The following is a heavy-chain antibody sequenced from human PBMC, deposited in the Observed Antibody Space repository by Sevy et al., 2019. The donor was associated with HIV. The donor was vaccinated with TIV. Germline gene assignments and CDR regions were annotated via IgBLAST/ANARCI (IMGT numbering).Heavy chain of an antibody. V-gene: IGHV4-4*07. CDR2: IYTSGSA. CDR3: AREVKGIAVAGTRANWFDP. Sequence: SETLSLTCTVSGGSISSYYWSWIRQPAGKGLEWIERIYTSGSANYNPSLKSRVTMSVDTSKNQFSLSLSSVTAADTAVYYCAREVKGIAVAGTRANWFDPWGQGTLVTVSS. CDR1: GGSISSYY. J-gene: IGHJ5*02. D-gene: IGHD6-19*01.